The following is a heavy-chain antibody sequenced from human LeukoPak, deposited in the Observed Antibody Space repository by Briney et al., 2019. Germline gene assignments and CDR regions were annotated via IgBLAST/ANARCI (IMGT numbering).Heavy chain of an antibody. CDR2: INPNSGGT. D-gene: IGHD6-19*01. J-gene: IGHJ6*03. V-gene: IGHV1-2*02. CDR3: ARDRSIAVAGRGDYYYYYMDV. CDR1: GYTFTGYY. Sequence: ASVKVSCKASGYTFTGYYMHWVRQAPGQGLEWMGWINPNSGGTNYAQKFQGRVTMTRDTSISTAYMELSRLRSDDTAVYYCARDRSIAVAGRGDYYYYYMDVWGKGTTVTISS.